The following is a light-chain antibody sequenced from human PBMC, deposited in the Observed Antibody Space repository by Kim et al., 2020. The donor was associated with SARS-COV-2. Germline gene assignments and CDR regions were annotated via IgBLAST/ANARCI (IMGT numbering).Light chain of an antibody. CDR2: AAS. J-gene: IGKJ2*01. V-gene: IGKV1-39*01. Sequence: SASVGDRVTLTCRASQSISSYLNWYQQKPGQAPKLLIYAASSLQSGVPSRFSGSGSGTDFTLTISSLQPEDFATYYCQQSYSTPYTFGQGTKLEI. CDR3: QQSYSTPYT. CDR1: QSISSY.